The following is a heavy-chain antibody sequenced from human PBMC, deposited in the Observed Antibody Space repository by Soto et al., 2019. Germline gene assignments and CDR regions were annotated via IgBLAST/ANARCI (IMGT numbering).Heavy chain of an antibody. CDR3: ARNPNYYDSSGYYVWFDP. D-gene: IGHD3-22*01. Sequence: ASVKVSCKASVYTFTSYAMHWVRQAPRQRLEWMGWINAGNGNTKYSQKFQGRVTITRDTSASTAYMELSSLRSEDTAVYYCARNPNYYDSSGYYVWFDPWGQGTLVTVSS. CDR1: VYTFTSYA. J-gene: IGHJ5*02. CDR2: INAGNGNT. V-gene: IGHV1-3*01.